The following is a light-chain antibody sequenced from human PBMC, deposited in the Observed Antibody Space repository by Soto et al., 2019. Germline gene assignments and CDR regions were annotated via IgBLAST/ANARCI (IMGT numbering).Light chain of an antibody. CDR3: GTWDSSLSAFV. V-gene: IGLV1-51*02. J-gene: IGLJ1*01. CDR1: SSNIGNNY. Sequence: QSVLTQPPSVSAAPGQEVTISCSGSSSNIGNNYVSSYQQLPGTAPKLLIYENSKRPSGIPDRFSGSKSGTSATLGISGLRTWDEADYYCGTWDSSLSAFVFGTGTKVTVL. CDR2: ENS.